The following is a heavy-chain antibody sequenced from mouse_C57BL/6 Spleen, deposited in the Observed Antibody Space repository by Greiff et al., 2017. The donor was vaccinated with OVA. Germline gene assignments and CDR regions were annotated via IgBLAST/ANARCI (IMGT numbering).Heavy chain of an antibody. CDR1: GFSLSTFGMG. J-gene: IGHJ2*01. V-gene: IGHV8-8*01. CDR2: IWWDDDK. D-gene: IGHD1-1*01. Sequence: QVTLKVSGPGILQPSQTLSLTCSFSGFSLSTFGMGVGWIRQPSGKGLEWLAHIWWDDDKYYNPALKSRLTISKDTSKNQVFLKIANVDTADTATYYCARIAHYYGSSYHGCFDYWGQGTTLTVSS. CDR3: ARIAHYYGSSYHGCFDY.